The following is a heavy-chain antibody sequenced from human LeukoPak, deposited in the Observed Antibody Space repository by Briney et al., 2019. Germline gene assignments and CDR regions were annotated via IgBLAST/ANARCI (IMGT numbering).Heavy chain of an antibody. CDR1: GFTFRNYA. CDR2: ISSSGSTI. V-gene: IGHV3-48*03. Sequence: GGSLRLSCVGSGFTFRNYAMSWVRQAPGKGLEWVSYISSSGSTIYYADSLKGRFTISRDNAKNSLYLQMNSLRAEDTAVYYCARAHYYDSSGLDFWGQGTLVTVSS. D-gene: IGHD3-22*01. CDR3: ARAHYYDSSGLDF. J-gene: IGHJ4*02.